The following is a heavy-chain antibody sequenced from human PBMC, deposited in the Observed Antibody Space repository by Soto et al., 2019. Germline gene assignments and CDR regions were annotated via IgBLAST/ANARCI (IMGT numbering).Heavy chain of an antibody. V-gene: IGHV3-7*01. CDR3: ARDLLYDFWKPDY. Sequence: GGSLRLSCAASGFTFSSYWMSWVRQAPGKGLEWVANIKQDGSEKYYVDSVKGRFTISRDNAKNSLYLQMNSLRAEDTAVYYCARDLLYDFWKPDYWGQGTLVTVSS. CDR1: GFTFSSYW. J-gene: IGHJ4*02. D-gene: IGHD3-3*01. CDR2: IKQDGSEK.